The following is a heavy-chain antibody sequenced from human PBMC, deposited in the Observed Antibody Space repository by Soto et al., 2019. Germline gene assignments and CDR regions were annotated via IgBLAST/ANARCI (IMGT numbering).Heavy chain of an antibody. V-gene: IGHV4-59*01. CDR3: ARGVLEWLLRDSYYYYMDV. D-gene: IGHD3-3*01. CDR1: GDSISSSY. Sequence: SETLSLTCTVSGDSISSSYWNWIRQAPGKGLEWIWYIDDTGSTNYNPFLMSRVTLSVDPSNNQYFLKLSSVTAADTAVYYCARGVLEWLLRDSYYYYMDVWGKGTTVTVSS. J-gene: IGHJ6*03. CDR2: IDDTGST.